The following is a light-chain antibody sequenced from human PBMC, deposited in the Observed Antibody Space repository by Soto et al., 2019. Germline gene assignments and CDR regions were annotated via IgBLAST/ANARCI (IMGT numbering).Light chain of an antibody. J-gene: IGKJ5*01. CDR2: GAS. Sequence: DLQLTQSPSFLSASVGARVTISCRASQAMNTYIAWYQQRPGAAPKLLVYGASTLYTGVPSRFSGSESGAVFTLTISSLQPEDFATYYCQQLHSYPITFGQGTRLEIK. CDR3: QQLHSYPIT. V-gene: IGKV1-9*01. CDR1: QAMNTY.